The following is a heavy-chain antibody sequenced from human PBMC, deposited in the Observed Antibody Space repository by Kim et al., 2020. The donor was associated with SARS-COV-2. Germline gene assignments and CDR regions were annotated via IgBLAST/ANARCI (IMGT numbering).Heavy chain of an antibody. D-gene: IGHD3-16*01. CDR1: GESLGEFY. V-gene: IGHV4-34*01. CDR3: AISPFYYDSHRLSSGP. CDR2: ITHNGQT. J-gene: IGHJ5*02. Sequence: SETLSLTCGVFGESLGEFYWSWIRQPPGQGLEWIGEITHNGQTNYNPSLKNRVTISIDTSKSEFSLTVNSVTAADTAMYYCAISPFYYDSHRLSSGPWGRGTLVTVSS.